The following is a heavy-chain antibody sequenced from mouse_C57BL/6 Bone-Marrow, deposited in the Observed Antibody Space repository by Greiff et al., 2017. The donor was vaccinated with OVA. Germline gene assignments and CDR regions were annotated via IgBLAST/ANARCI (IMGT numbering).Heavy chain of an antibody. CDR1: GYTFTSYW. CDR3: SREDYDNAMDY. J-gene: IGHJ4*01. CDR2: IDPSDSYT. D-gene: IGHD1-1*01. Sequence: QVQLQQPGAELVMPGASVKLSCKASGYTFTSYWMHWVQQRPGQGLEWIGEIDPSDSYTKYNQKFKGKSTLTVDKSSSTAYMQLSSLTSEDSAVYYCSREDYDNAMDYWGQGTSVTVSS. V-gene: IGHV1-69*01.